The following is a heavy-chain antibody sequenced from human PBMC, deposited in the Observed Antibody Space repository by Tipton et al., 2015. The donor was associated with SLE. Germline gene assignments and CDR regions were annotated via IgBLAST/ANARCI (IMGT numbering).Heavy chain of an antibody. D-gene: IGHD3-22*01. CDR3: ARDSGYYDSSGYLFDY. Sequence: SLRLSCAASGFTFSDFSLTWIRQAPGKGLEWLSYINSRGNRVFYADSVKGRFTISRDNAKNSLFLQMSSLRAEDTAVYYCARDSGYYDSSGYLFDYGGQGTLVTVSS. J-gene: IGHJ4*02. V-gene: IGHV3-11*01. CDR2: INSRGNRV. CDR1: GFTFSDFS.